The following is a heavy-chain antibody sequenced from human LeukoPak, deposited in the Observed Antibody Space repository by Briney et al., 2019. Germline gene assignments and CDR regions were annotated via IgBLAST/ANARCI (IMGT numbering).Heavy chain of an antibody. CDR3: AGDPDIVVVVAATRLWFDP. Sequence: ASVKVSCKASGYTFTGYYMHWVRQAPGQGLEWMGWINPNSGGTNYAQKFQGRVTMTRDTSISTAYMELSRLRSDDTAVYYCAGDPDIVVVVAATRLWFDPWGQGTLVTVSS. J-gene: IGHJ5*02. V-gene: IGHV1-2*02. D-gene: IGHD2-15*01. CDR1: GYTFTGYY. CDR2: INPNSGGT.